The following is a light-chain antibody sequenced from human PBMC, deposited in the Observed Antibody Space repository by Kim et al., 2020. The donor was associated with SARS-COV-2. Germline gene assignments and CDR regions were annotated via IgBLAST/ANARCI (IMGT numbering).Light chain of an antibody. CDR2: GAS. CDR3: QQYGYSPLT. Sequence: LCPGERASLSCSASQNVGSTHLAWYQQNPGQVPRLLIYGASSRATGIPDRFSGSGSRTDFTLTISRLEPEDFAVYYCQQYGYSPLTFGQGTMLVI. CDR1: QNVGSTH. V-gene: IGKV3-20*01. J-gene: IGKJ2*01.